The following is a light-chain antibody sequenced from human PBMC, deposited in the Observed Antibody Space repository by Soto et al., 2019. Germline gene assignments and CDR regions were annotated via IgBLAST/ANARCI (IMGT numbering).Light chain of an antibody. CDR2: GAS. V-gene: IGKV3-20*01. J-gene: IGKJ2*01. CDR1: QSVSSSSY. CDR3: RQYGSSPPYT. Sequence: EIVLTQSPGTLSLSPGERATLSCRASQSVSSSSYLAWYQQKPGQAPRLLIYGASSRATVIPDRFSGSGSATAVTPTISRLEPEDCAVYYCRQYGSSPPYTFGQGTKLEIK.